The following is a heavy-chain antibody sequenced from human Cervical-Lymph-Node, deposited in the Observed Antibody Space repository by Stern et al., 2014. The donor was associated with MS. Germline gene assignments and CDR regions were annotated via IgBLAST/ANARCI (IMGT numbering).Heavy chain of an antibody. CDR1: GGIISNYG. D-gene: IGHD4-17*01. CDR2: IIPMFGTA. J-gene: IGHJ6*02. V-gene: IGHV1-69*01. Sequence: QVQLVQSGAEVKKPGSSVKVSCKASGGIISNYGISWVRQAPGQGLEWMGGIIPMFGTANYAQKCQGRVTITADDSTNTVYMDLSSLTSEDTAVYYCARDGDSSMLGLDVWGQGTTVTVSS. CDR3: ARDGDSSMLGLDV.